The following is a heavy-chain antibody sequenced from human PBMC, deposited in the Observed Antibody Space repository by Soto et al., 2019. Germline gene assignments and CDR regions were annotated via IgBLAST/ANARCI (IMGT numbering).Heavy chain of an antibody. CDR3: ARSRGSSWADAFDI. Sequence: GASVKVSCKASGYTFTSYDINWVRQATGQGLEWTGWMNPNSGNTGYAQKFQGRVTMTRNTSISTAYMELSSLRSEDTAVYYCARSRGSSWADAFDIWGQGTMVTVSS. CDR2: MNPNSGNT. J-gene: IGHJ3*02. CDR1: GYTFTSYD. V-gene: IGHV1-8*01. D-gene: IGHD6-13*01.